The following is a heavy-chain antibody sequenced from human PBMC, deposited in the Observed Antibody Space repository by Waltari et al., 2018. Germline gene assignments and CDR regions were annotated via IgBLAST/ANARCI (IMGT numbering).Heavy chain of an antibody. CDR1: GFTFSSYG. Sequence: QVQLVESGGGVVQPGRSLRLSCAASGFTFSSYGMHWVRQAPGKGLEWVAVIWYEGSNKYYAESVKGRFTISRDNSKNTLYLQMNSLRAEDTAMYYCAKDQGFGGEDAFDIWGQGTMVTVSS. V-gene: IGHV3-30*18. J-gene: IGHJ3*02. D-gene: IGHD3-10*01. CDR3: AKDQGFGGEDAFDI. CDR2: IWYEGSNK.